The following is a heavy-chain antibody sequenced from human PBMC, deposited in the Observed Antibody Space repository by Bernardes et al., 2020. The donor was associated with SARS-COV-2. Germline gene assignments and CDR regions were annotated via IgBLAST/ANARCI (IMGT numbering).Heavy chain of an antibody. J-gene: IGHJ4*02. D-gene: IGHD6-6*01. Sequence: AAVKDSCKASGYTFTGYYMHWVRQAPGQGLEWMGWINPTSGGTNYAQKFQGRVTMTRDTSISTAYMELSRLRSDDTAVYYCARDPSLSIAAHPDYWGQGTLVTVSS. CDR3: ARDPSLSIAAHPDY. CDR2: INPTSGGT. V-gene: IGHV1-2*02. CDR1: GYTFTGYY.